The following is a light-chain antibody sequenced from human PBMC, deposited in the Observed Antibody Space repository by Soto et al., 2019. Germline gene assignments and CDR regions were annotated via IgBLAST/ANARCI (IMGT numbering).Light chain of an antibody. CDR3: QQYNSYSWP. J-gene: IGKJ1*01. CDR1: QSISSW. V-gene: IGKV1-5*01. CDR2: DAS. Sequence: IQMNPSPSTLSASVGDRVTIPCRASQSISSWLAWYQQKPGKAPKLLIYDASSLESGVPSRFSGSGSGTEFTLTISSLQPDDFATYYCQQYNSYSWPFGQGTKVDI.